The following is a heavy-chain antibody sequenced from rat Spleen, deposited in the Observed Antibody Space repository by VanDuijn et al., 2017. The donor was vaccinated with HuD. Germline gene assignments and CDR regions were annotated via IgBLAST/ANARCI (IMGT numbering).Heavy chain of an antibody. V-gene: IGHV3-1*01. D-gene: IGHD5-1*01. Sequence: EVQLQESGPGPVKVSESLSLTCSVTGHSITSSYRWNWIRKFPGNKLEWIGHISYSGSTSYNPSLKSRISITRDTSKNQFFLQLNSVTTEDTATYYCARHGDWEGFAYWGQGTLVTVSS. CDR3: ARHGDWEGFAY. J-gene: IGHJ3*01. CDR2: ISYSGST. CDR1: GHSITSSY.